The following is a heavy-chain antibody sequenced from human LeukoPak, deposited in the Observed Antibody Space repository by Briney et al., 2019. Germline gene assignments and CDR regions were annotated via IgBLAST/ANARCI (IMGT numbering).Heavy chain of an antibody. D-gene: IGHD5-24*01. CDR3: EDGIRDAFDY. CDR1: GFSFTDYP. V-gene: IGHV3-48*02. J-gene: IGHJ4*02. Sequence: GGSLRLSCATSGFSFTDYPMNWVRQAPGNGLEWISNIRTTAEGAKYAYYADSVKGRVTISRDDGKNTLYLHMNSLRDDDTSVFQAEDGIRDAFDYWGQGILVTVSS. CDR2: IRTTAEGAKYA.